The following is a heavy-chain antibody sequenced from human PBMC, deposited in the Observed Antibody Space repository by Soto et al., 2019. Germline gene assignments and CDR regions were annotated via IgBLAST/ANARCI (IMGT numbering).Heavy chain of an antibody. D-gene: IGHD2-2*01. CDR1: GFIFSNYA. Sequence: GRSMRLSCAASGFIFSNYALSWVRQAPGKGLEWVSAISGSGAGTYCADSVKGRFTISRDNSKKTLYMQMNSLRAEDTAVYYCARDKGCSTTTCHWNAFDIWGQGTMVTVSS. CDR3: ARDKGCSTTTCHWNAFDI. J-gene: IGHJ3*02. V-gene: IGHV3-23*01. CDR2: ISGSGAGT.